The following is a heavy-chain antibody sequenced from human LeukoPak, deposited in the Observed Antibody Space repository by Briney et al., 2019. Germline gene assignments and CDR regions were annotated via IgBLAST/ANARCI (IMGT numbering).Heavy chain of an antibody. CDR1: GFTFSSYS. J-gene: IGHJ4*02. V-gene: IGHV3-21*01. CDR2: ISSSSRYI. CDR3: ARVAGDILTGYYPDY. Sequence: GGSLRLSCAASGFTFSSYSMNWVRQAPGKGLEWVSSISSSSRYIYYAGSVKGRFTISRDNAKNSLYLQMNSLRAEDTAVYYCARVAGDILTGYYPDYWGQGTLVTVSS. D-gene: IGHD3-9*01.